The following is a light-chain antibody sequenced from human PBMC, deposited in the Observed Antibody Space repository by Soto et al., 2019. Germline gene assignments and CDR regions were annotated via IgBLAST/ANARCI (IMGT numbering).Light chain of an antibody. Sequence: DIQWTQSPSSVAASVGDRVTITCRASQGIRTCLAWYQQKLGKAPNLLIYDASTLQSGVPSRFSDSGSVTDFTLPISRLQPEDFATYYCQQANSFPLIFGGGTKVEIK. V-gene: IGKV1D-12*01. CDR3: QQANSFPLI. J-gene: IGKJ4*01. CDR1: QGIRTC. CDR2: DAS.